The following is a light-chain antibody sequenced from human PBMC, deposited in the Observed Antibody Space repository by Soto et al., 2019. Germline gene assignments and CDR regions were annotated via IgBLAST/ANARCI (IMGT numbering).Light chain of an antibody. CDR3: QSYDTSLSGSCV. V-gene: IGLV1-40*01. J-gene: IGLJ1*01. CDR2: GNT. CDR1: SSNIGAGYD. Sequence: QPVLTQPPSVSGAPGQRVTISCTGSSSNIGAGYDVHWYQHVPGRAPKLLISGNTNRPSGVPDRFSGSRSDTSASLAITGLQAEDEADYYCQSYDTSLSGSCVFGTGTKVTVL.